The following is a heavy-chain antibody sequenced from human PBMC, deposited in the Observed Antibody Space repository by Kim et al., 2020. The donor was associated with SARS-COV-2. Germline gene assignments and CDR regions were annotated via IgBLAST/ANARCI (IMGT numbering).Heavy chain of an antibody. CDR3: AKDYYDSSVYYYDYYYG. Sequence: GGSLRLSCAASGFTFSSYGMHWVRQAPGKGLEWVAVISYDGSNKYYADSVKGRFTISRDNSKNTLYLQMNSLRAEDTAVYYCAKDYYDSSVYYYDYYYG. CDR1: GFTFSSYG. V-gene: IGHV3-30*18. D-gene: IGHD3-22*01. CDR2: ISYDGSNK. J-gene: IGHJ6*01.